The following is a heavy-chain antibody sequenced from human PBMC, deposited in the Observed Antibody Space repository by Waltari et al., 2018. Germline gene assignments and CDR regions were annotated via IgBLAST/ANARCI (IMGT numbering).Heavy chain of an antibody. V-gene: IGHV3-23*01. J-gene: IGHJ4*02. CDR2: FSGSGDNT. CDR1: GFYFTGNA. D-gene: IGHD1-26*01. CDR3: TKDLYSWSYDF. Sequence: EGQLLESEGGLVQLGGSLRPACPASGFYFTGNAMSWVRQAPGKGLEWVSAFSGSGDNTYYADSVKGRFTISRDNSQNTLFLQMNSLRADDTAVYYCTKDLYSWSYDFWGQGTLVTVSS.